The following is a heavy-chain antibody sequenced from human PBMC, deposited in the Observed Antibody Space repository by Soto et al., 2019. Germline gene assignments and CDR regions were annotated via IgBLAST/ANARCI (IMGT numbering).Heavy chain of an antibody. J-gene: IGHJ4*02. Sequence: GGSLRLSCVASGFTFSDYYMSWVRQAPGKGLEWLSYSSNSGTYTKYAGSVKGRFSISRDNAKNSLYLQINSLRGEDTAIYYCARSGDNYNVLDYWGQGPPVPVYS. CDR2: SSNSGTYT. CDR3: ARSGDNYNVLDY. V-gene: IGHV3-11*06. D-gene: IGHD3-10*02. CDR1: GFTFSDYY.